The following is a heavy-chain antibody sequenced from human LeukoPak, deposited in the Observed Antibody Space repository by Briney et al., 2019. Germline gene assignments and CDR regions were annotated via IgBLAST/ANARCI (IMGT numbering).Heavy chain of an antibody. Sequence: SVKVSCKASGGTFSSYAISWVRQAPGQGLEWMGRIIPILGIANYAQKFQGRVTITADKSTSTAYMELSSLRSEDTAVYYCARADYYGSGSYYNLDYWGQGTLVTVSS. D-gene: IGHD3-10*01. CDR3: ARADYYGSGSYYNLDY. CDR2: IIPILGIA. CDR1: GGTFSSYA. V-gene: IGHV1-69*04. J-gene: IGHJ4*02.